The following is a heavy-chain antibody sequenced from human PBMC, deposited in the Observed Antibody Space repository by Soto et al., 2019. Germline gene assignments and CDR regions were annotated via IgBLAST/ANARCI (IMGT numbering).Heavy chain of an antibody. CDR1: GGSISSSNW. Sequence: QVQLQESGPGLVKPSGTLSLTCAVSGGSISSSNWWSWVRQPPGKGLEWIGEIYHSGSTNYNPSLTSRVTISVDKSKNQFSLKLSSVTAADTAVYYCARDIAAAEGHYYYGMDVWGQGTTVTVSS. CDR2: IYHSGST. J-gene: IGHJ6*02. CDR3: ARDIAAAEGHYYYGMDV. D-gene: IGHD6-13*01. V-gene: IGHV4-4*02.